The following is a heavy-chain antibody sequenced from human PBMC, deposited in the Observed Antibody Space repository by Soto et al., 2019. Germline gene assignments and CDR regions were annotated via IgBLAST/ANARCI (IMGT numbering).Heavy chain of an antibody. CDR2: IIPILGIA. D-gene: IGHD2-15*01. CDR3: ALVVAAVYNWFDP. V-gene: IGHV1-69*02. J-gene: IGHJ5*02. Sequence: QVQLVQSGAEVKKPGSSVKVSCKASGGTFSSYTISWVRQAPRQGLEWMGRIIPILGIANYAQKFQGRVTITADKSTSTAYMELSSLRSEDTAVYYCALVVAAVYNWFDPWGQGTLVTVSS. CDR1: GGTFSSYT.